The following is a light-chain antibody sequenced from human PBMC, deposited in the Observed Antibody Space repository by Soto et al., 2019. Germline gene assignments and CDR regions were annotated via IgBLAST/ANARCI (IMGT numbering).Light chain of an antibody. J-gene: IGKJ4*01. CDR2: NVS. V-gene: IGKV3-20*01. Sequence: EIVLTQSPGTLSLSPGERATLSCRASQSVDSSYLAWYQQKPGQAPRLLIYNVSNRATGIPDRFSSSGSGTDFTLTSSRLEPEYFAVYYCQQYGSSPSLIFGGGTKVDIK. CDR1: QSVDSSY. CDR3: QQYGSSPSLI.